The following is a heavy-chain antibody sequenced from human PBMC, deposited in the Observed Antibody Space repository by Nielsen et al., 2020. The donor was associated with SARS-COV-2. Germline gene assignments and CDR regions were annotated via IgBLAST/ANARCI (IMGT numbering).Heavy chain of an antibody. V-gene: IGHV3-33*06. CDR1: RFTFSFYD. D-gene: IGHD5/OR15-5a*01. CDR2: MWADGATE. J-gene: IGHJ4*02. CDR3: AKDLGPDAGYTVFNDYFDN. Sequence: GESLKISCAASRFTFSFYDIHWVRQAPGEGLEWVAVMWADGATEHYAESVKGRFTVSRDASKNTVYLQMNSLRAADSAVYYCAKDLGPDAGYTVFNDYFDNWGQGTLVTVSS.